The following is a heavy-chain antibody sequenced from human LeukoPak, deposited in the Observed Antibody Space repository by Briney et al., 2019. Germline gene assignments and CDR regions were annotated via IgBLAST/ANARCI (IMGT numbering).Heavy chain of an antibody. CDR3: ARLREIPVFGVVTKSTSYFDY. D-gene: IGHD3-3*01. CDR2: IKQDRSEK. CDR1: GFGFSNFW. J-gene: IGHJ4*02. Sequence: GGSLRLSCAASGFGFSNFWMSWVRQAPGKGLELVANIKQDRSEKYYVDSVKGRFTISRDDAKNSLYLQMNSLRAEDTAVYYCARLREIPVFGVVTKSTSYFDYWGQGTLVTVSS. V-gene: IGHV3-7*01.